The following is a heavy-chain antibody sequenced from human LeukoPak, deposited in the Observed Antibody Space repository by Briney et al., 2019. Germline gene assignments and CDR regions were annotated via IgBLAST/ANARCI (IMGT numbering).Heavy chain of an antibody. Sequence: GASVKVSCKASGYTFTSYDINWVRQATGQGLEWMGRINPNSGNTNYAQNFQGRVAMTRDTSINTAYMELTRLRSDDTAVYYCASLVQGFDYWGQGTLVTVSS. CDR2: INPNSGNT. V-gene: IGHV1-2*06. J-gene: IGHJ4*02. CDR3: ASLVQGFDY. D-gene: IGHD6-13*01. CDR1: GYTFTSYD.